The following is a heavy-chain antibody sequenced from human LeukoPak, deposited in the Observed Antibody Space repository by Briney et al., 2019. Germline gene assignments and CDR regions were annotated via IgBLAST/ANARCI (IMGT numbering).Heavy chain of an antibody. CDR2: IRYDGSNK. V-gene: IGHV3-30*02. CDR3: AKDVKRIKFGNIAAAGLDY. Sequence: PGGSLRLSCAASGFTFSSYGMHWVRQAPGKGLEWVAFIRYDGSNKYYADSVKGRFTISRDNSKNTLYLQMNSLRAEDTAVYYCAKDVKRIKFGNIAAAGLDYWGQGTLVTVSS. D-gene: IGHD6-13*01. CDR1: GFTFSSYG. J-gene: IGHJ4*02.